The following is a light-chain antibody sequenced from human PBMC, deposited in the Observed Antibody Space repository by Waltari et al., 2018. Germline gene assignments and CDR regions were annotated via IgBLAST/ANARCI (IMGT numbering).Light chain of an antibody. V-gene: IGLV1-40*01. CDR3: QSYDTTLRGSI. Sequence: QSVLTQPPSLSGAPGQRVTFSCTGSSSNIGAGYYVHWYQQLPGTAPKLLIYDNDNRPSGVPDRFSGSKSCTSASLAITGLQAEDEADYYCQSYDTTLRGSIFGGGTKLTVL. CDR2: DND. J-gene: IGLJ2*01. CDR1: SSNIGAGYY.